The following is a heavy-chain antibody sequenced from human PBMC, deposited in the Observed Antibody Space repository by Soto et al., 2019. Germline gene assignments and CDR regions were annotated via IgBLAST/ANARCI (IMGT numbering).Heavy chain of an antibody. CDR3: ASGSNQKIYYDIFPFDP. D-gene: IGHD3-9*01. J-gene: IGHJ5*02. Sequence: ASVKVSCKASGGTFSSYAISWVRQAPGQGLEWMGRIIPILGIANYAQKFQGRVTITADKSTSTAYMELSSLRSEDTAVYYCASGSNQKIYYDIFPFDPGGQGTLVTVSS. CDR1: GGTFSSYA. V-gene: IGHV1-69*04. CDR2: IIPILGIA.